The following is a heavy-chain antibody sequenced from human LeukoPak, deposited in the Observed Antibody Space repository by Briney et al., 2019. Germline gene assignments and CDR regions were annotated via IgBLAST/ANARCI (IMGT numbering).Heavy chain of an antibody. CDR3: ARELSSGYYQNAFDI. V-gene: IGHV3-21*01. J-gene: IGHJ3*02. Sequence: GGSLRLSCAASGFTFSSYSMNWVRQAPGKGLEWVSSISSSSSYIYYADSVKGRFTISRDNAKNSLYLQMNSLRAEDTAVYYCARELSSGYYQNAFDIWGQGTMVTVSS. CDR2: ISSSSSYI. CDR1: GFTFSSYS. D-gene: IGHD3-22*01.